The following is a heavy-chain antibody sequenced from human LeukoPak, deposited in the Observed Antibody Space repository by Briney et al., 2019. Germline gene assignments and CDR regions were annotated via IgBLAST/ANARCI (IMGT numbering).Heavy chain of an antibody. V-gene: IGHV1-2*02. D-gene: IGHD2-2*02. CDR2: INPNSGGT. J-gene: IGHJ4*02. CDR1: GYTLTELS. Sequence: ASVKVSCKVSGYTLTELSMHWVRQAPGQGLEWMGWINPNSGGTNYAQKFQGRVTMTRDTSISTAYMELSRLRSDDTAVYYCARGGIVVVPAAIYFDYWGQGTLVTVSS. CDR3: ARGGIVVVPAAIYFDY.